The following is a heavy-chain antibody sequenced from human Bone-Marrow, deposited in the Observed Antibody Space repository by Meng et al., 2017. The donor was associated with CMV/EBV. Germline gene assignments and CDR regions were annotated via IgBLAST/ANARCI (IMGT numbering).Heavy chain of an antibody. CDR1: GYSFTSYW. CDR3: ARWLYSSSWYHGMDV. V-gene: IGHV5-51*01. CDR2: IYPGDSDT. J-gene: IGHJ6*02. D-gene: IGHD6-13*01. Sequence: GGSLRLSCKGSGYSFTSYWIGWVRQMPGKGLEWMGIIYPGDSDTRYSPSFQGQVTISADKSISTAYLQWSSLKASDTAMYYCARWLYSSSWYHGMDVWGQGTTVTVYS.